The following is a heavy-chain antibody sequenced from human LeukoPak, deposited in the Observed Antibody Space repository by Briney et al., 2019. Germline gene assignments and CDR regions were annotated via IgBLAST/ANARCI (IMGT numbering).Heavy chain of an antibody. V-gene: IGHV3-23*01. CDR3: AKDRRLPWDYFDS. Sequence: GGSLRLSCVASGFTFSSYAMSWFRQAPGRGLEWVSAIDGSGGSTYYADSVKGRFTISRDNSKNTLYLQMHSLRAEDTAIYYCAKDRRLPWDYFDSWGQGTQVTVSS. D-gene: IGHD5-12*01. CDR2: IDGSGGST. CDR1: GFTFSSYA. J-gene: IGHJ4*02.